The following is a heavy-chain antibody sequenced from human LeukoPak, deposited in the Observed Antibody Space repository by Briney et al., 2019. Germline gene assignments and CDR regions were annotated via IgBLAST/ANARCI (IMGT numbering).Heavy chain of an antibody. J-gene: IGHJ3*02. CDR3: ARDLQLWAGDAFDI. V-gene: IGHV3-30-3*01. Sequence: GGSLRLSCAASGFTFSSYAMHWVRQAPGKGLEWVAVISYDGSNKYYADSVKGRFTISRDNSKNTLYLQMNSLRAEDTAVYYCARDLQLWAGDAFDIWGQGTMVTVS. CDR2: ISYDGSNK. D-gene: IGHD5-18*01. CDR1: GFTFSSYA.